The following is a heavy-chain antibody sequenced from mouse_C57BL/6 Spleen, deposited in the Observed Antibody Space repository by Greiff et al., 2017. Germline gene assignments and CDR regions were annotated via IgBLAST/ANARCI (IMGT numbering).Heavy chain of an antibody. CDR3: AGSYYGNPFAY. Sequence: VQLQQPGAELVKPGASVKLSCKASGYTFTSYWMHWVKQRPGQGLEWIGMIHPNSGSTNYNEKFKSKATLTVDKSSSTAYMQLSSLTSEDSAVYYCAGSYYGNPFAYWGQGTLVTVSA. J-gene: IGHJ3*01. CDR1: GYTFTSYW. CDR2: IHPNSGST. D-gene: IGHD2-1*01. V-gene: IGHV1-64*01.